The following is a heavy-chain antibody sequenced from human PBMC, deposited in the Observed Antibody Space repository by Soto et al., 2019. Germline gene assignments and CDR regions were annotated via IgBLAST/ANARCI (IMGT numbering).Heavy chain of an antibody. CDR3: ARTINRYCTNDICLSPYYSYGLDV. CDR1: GYTITKFG. J-gene: IGHJ6*02. CDR2: ISAHRSNK. Sequence: QVQLVQSGAEMKKPGASVKVSCKASGYTITKFGISWVRQAPGQGLEWMGWISAHRSNKKYAQKFQGRVTMTTDTSTNTAYMELRSLRSDDSGVFYCARTINRYCTNDICLSPYYSYGLDVWGQGTTVSVSS. D-gene: IGHD2-8*01. V-gene: IGHV1-18*01.